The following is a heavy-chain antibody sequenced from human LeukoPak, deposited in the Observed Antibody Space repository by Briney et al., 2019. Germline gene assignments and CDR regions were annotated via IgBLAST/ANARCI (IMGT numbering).Heavy chain of an antibody. CDR1: GFSFSIYS. V-gene: IGHV3-21*01. CDR2: ISSSSSYI. D-gene: IGHD3-10*01. Sequence: GGSLRLSCAASGFSFSIYSMNWVRQAPGKGLEWVSSISSSSSYIYYADSVKGRFTISRDNAKNSLYLQMDSLRAEGTAVYYCARAYYGSGTSHFDPWGQGTLVTVSS. J-gene: IGHJ5*02. CDR3: ARAYYGSGTSHFDP.